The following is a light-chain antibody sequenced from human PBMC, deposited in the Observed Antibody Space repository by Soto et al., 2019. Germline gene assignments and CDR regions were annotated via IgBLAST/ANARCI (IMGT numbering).Light chain of an antibody. Sequence: QSALTQPASVSGSPGQSITISCTGTSSDVGSYNFVSWYQQHPGNAPKLMIYEVSKRPSGVSNRFSGSKSGNTASLTISELRAEDEADYYCCSYAGSSTHVFGTGTKLTVL. CDR1: SSDVGSYNF. CDR3: CSYAGSSTHV. CDR2: EVS. V-gene: IGLV2-23*02. J-gene: IGLJ1*01.